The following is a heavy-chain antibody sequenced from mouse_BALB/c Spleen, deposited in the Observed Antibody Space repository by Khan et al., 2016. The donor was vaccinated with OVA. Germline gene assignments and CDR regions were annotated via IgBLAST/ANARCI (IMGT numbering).Heavy chain of an antibody. CDR1: GYIFTSYW. CDR3: AREEALYHFDH. Sequence: QVQLQQSGAELVRPGASVKLSCKTSGYIFTSYWIHWVKQRSGQGLEWIARIYPGTDNSYYNEKFKDKATLTADKSSSTAYMQLSSLKSEDSDVYFFAREEALYHFDHWGQGTTRTVSS. J-gene: IGHJ2*01. D-gene: IGHD3-2*02. V-gene: IGHV1S132*01. CDR2: IYPGTDNS.